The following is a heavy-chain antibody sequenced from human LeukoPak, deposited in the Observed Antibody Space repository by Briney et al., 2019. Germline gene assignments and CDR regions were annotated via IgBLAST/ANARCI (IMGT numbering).Heavy chain of an antibody. D-gene: IGHD5-12*01. J-gene: IGHJ5*02. CDR2: IYYGGST. CDR1: GGSVSSGSYY. V-gene: IGHV4-61*01. CDR3: ARAEIVATGWFDP. Sequence: PSETLSLTCTVSGGSVSSGSYYWSWIRQPPGKGLEWIGYIYYGGSTNYNPSLKSRVTISVDTSKNQFSLKLSSVTAADTAVYYCARAEIVATGWFDPWGQGTLVTVSS.